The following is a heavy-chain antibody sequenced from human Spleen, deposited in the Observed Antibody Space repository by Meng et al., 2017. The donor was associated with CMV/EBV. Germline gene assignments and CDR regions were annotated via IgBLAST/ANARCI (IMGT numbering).Heavy chain of an antibody. V-gene: IGHV1-18*01. CDR1: GYTFTSYG. J-gene: IGHJ4*02. D-gene: IGHD5-12*01. CDR3: ARDSSGYDRPPFDY. CDR2: ISAYNGNT. Sequence: QGHLVQAGRELNKPGASVKVSCKASGYTFTSYGISWVRQAPGQGLEWMGWISAYNGNTNYAQKLQGRVTMTTDTSTSTAYMELRSLRSDDTAVYYCARDSSGYDRPPFDYWGQGTLVTVSS.